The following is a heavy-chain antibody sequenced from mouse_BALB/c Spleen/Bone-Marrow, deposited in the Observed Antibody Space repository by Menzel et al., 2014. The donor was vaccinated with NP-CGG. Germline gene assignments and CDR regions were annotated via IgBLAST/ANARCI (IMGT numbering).Heavy chain of an antibody. J-gene: IGHJ4*01. CDR1: GYTFTRYV. V-gene: IGHV1-14*01. D-gene: IGHD1-1*01. Sequence: VQLQQSGPELVKPGASVKMSCKASGYTFTRYVMYWVKQKPGQGLEWIGYINPYNDGTTYNEKFKGKATLTSDKSSSTAYMELSSLTSEDSAVYYCARSLLRADYWGQGTSATVSS. CDR3: ARSLLRADY. CDR2: INPYNDGT.